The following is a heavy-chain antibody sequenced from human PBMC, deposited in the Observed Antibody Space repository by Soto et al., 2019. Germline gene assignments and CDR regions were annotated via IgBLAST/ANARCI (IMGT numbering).Heavy chain of an antibody. J-gene: IGHJ5*02. V-gene: IGHV4-34*01. D-gene: IGHD3-10*01. Sequence: QVQLQQWGAGLLKPSETLSLSCAVDGGYFNDNYYTWFRQPPGKGLEWIGEISRSGATKYIPSLKSRAIISFDTSKNQVSLKVTSVTAADTAVYYCATSLWFGTQVELWGQGALVTVSS. CDR3: ATSLWFGTQVEL. CDR2: ISRSGAT. CDR1: GGYFNDNY.